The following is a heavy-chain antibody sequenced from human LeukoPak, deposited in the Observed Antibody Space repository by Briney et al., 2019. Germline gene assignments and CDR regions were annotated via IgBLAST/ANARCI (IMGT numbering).Heavy chain of an antibody. V-gene: IGHV4-59*01. D-gene: IGHD3-22*01. J-gene: IGHJ3*02. Sequence: SETLSLTCTVSGGSISSYYWNWIRQPPGKGLEWIGYIYYSGSTNYNPSLKSRVTISVDTSKNQFSLKLSSVTAADTAVYYCARGRDYYDSSGYYSAAFDIWGQGTMVTVSS. CDR1: GGSISSYY. CDR2: IYYSGST. CDR3: ARGRDYYDSSGYYSAAFDI.